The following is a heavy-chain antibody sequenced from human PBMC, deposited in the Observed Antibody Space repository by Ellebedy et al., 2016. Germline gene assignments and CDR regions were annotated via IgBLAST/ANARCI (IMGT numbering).Heavy chain of an antibody. D-gene: IGHD2-21*02. CDR3: ARNCGGDCYLYYFDY. CDR1: GYTFTSYD. CDR2: MNPNSGNT. J-gene: IGHJ4*02. V-gene: IGHV1-8*01. Sequence: ASVKVSXXASGYTFTSYDINWVRQATGQGLEWMGWMNPNSGNTGYAQKFQGRVTMTRNTSISTAYMELSSLRSEDTAVYYCARNCGGDCYLYYFDYWGQGTLVTVSS.